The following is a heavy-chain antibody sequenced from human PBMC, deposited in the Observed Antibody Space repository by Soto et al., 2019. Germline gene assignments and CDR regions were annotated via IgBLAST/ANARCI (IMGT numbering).Heavy chain of an antibody. D-gene: IGHD1-26*01. CDR1: GFIFSNYV. V-gene: IGHV3-23*04. CDR3: AKRPRALLTFDY. Sequence: EVQLVDSGGGLVQPGGSLRLSCAASGFIFSNYVMSWVRQAPGKGLEWVSSISDSGGTSYYADSVKGRFTISRDNSKNTLYLQMNSLRAEDTAIYYCAKRPRALLTFDYWGQGPLVTASS. J-gene: IGHJ4*02. CDR2: ISDSGGTS.